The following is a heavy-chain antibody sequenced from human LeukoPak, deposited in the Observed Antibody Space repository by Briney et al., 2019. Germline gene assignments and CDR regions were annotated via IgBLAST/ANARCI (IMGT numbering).Heavy chain of an antibody. J-gene: IGHJ2*01. Sequence: GSLRLSCAASGFTFSVYYMSWIRRAPGKGLEWVSYISSSGSTIYYADSVKGRFTISRDNAKNSLYLQMNSLRAEDTAVYYCAKGSLIGGIPTADWYFDLWGRGALVTVS. CDR3: AKGSLIGGIPTADWYFDL. CDR2: ISSSGSTI. CDR1: GFTFSVYY. V-gene: IGHV3-11*01. D-gene: IGHD2-2*01.